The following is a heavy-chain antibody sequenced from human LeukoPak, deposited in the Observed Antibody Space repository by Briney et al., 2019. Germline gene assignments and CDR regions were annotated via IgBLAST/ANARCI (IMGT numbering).Heavy chain of an antibody. CDR3: AVHLPGDYLDP. D-gene: IGHD4-17*01. CDR2: MNPDSGNT. V-gene: IGHV1-8*02. Sequence: GASVKVSCKASGYTFTSYGISWVRQAAGQGLEWMGWMNPDSGNTDFAQKFQGRVTMTRNTSISTAYMELSSLTSEDTAVYYCAVHLPGDYLDPWGQGTLVTVSS. CDR1: GYTFTSYG. J-gene: IGHJ5*02.